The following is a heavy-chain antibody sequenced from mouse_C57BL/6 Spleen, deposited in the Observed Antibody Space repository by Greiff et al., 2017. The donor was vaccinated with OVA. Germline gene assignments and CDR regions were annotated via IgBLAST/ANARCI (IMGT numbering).Heavy chain of an antibody. CDR1: GFSLTSYA. CDR2: IWTGGGT. J-gene: IGHJ2*01. D-gene: IGHD2-4*01. CDR3: ARRGYDYDEGFDY. V-gene: IGHV2-9-1*01. Sequence: VKLMESGPGLVAPSQSLSITCTVSGFSLTSYAISWVRPPPGKGLEWLGVIWTGGGTNYNSALKSRLSISKDNSKSQVFLKMNSLQTDDTARYYCARRGYDYDEGFDYWGQGTTLTVSS.